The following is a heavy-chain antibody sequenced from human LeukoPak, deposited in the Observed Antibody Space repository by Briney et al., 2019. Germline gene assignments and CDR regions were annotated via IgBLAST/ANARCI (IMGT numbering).Heavy chain of an antibody. V-gene: IGHV3-13*01. Sequence: GGSLRLSCAASGFTFSSYDMHWVRQATGKGLEWVSAIGTAGDTYYPGSVKGRFTISRENAKNSLYLQMNSLRAGDTAVYYCARGYYYGSGRRCYFDYWGQGTLVTVSS. CDR1: GFTFSSYD. J-gene: IGHJ4*02. CDR2: IGTAGDT. D-gene: IGHD3-10*01. CDR3: ARGYYYGSGRRCYFDY.